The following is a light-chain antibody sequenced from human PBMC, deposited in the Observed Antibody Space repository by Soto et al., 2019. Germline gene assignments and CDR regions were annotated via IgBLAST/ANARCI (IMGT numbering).Light chain of an antibody. CDR3: MQSTQLPRT. V-gene: IGKV2D-29*02. CDR1: QSLLHITGETF. CDR2: EVS. Sequence: DVVMTQTPLSLSVAPGHPASISCKSSQSLLHITGETFLFWYLQKPGQSPQLLIYEVSTRVSGVPDRFSGSGSGTDFTLEISRVETDDVGIYYCMQSTQLPRTFGQGTRLGIE. J-gene: IGKJ5*01.